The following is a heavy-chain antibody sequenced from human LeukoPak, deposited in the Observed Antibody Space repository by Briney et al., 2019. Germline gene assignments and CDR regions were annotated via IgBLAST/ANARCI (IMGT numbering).Heavy chain of an antibody. CDR1: GYTFTSYD. D-gene: IGHD1-7*01. CDR3: ARGNWNYGYYYYYYMDV. Sequence: ASVKVSCKASGYTFTSYDINWVRQATGQGLEWMGWMNPNSGNTGYAQKFQGRVTMTRNTSISTAYMELSSLRSGDTAVYYCARGNWNYGYYYYYYMDVWGKGTTVTVSS. V-gene: IGHV1-8*01. CDR2: MNPNSGNT. J-gene: IGHJ6*03.